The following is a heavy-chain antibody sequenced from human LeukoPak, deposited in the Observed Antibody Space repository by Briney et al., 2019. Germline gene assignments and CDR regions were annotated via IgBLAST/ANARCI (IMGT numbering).Heavy chain of an antibody. J-gene: IGHJ4*02. Sequence: GASVKVSCKASGYTFTSYDINWVRQATGQGLEWMGWMNPNSGNTGYAQKFQGRVTMTRNTSISTAYMELSSLRSEDTAVYYCARGSNYYYDSSGYSTGYWGQGTLVTVSS. CDR3: ARGSNYYYDSSGYSTGY. CDR2: MNPNSGNT. CDR1: GYTFTSYD. V-gene: IGHV1-8*01. D-gene: IGHD3-22*01.